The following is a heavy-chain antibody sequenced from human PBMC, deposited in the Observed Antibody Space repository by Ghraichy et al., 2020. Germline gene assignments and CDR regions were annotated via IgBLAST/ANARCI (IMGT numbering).Heavy chain of an antibody. D-gene: IGHD2-21*01. CDR1: GGSISSYY. J-gene: IGHJ4*02. CDR3: AGEGESYFDY. Sequence: SETLSLTCSVSGGSISSYYWSWIRQPAGKGLEWIGRICTSGSTNYNPSLKSRVTMSVDTSKNQFSLKLSSVTAADTAVYYCAGEGESYFDYWGQGALVTVSS. CDR2: ICTSGST. V-gene: IGHV4-4*07.